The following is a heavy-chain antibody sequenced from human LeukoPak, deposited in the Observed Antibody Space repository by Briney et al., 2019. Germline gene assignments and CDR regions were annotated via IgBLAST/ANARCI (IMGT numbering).Heavy chain of an antibody. D-gene: IGHD1-26*01. J-gene: IGHJ4*02. V-gene: IGHV3-74*01. CDR1: GFTFSSYW. CDR2: INSDGSST. CDR3: ARQIVGASPFDY. Sequence: GGSLRLSCAASGFTFSSYWMHWVRQAPGKGLVWVSRINSDGSSTSYADSVKGRFTISRDNAKNTLYLQMNSLRAEDMAVYYCARQIVGASPFDYWGQGTLVTVSS.